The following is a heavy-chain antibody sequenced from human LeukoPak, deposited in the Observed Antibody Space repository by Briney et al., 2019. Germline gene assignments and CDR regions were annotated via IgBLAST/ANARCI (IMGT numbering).Heavy chain of an antibody. CDR1: GGSISSSNW. Sequence: SETLSLTCAVSGGSISSSNWWRWVRPPPGKGLEWIGYIYYSGSTYYNPSLKSRVTISVDTSKNQFSLKLSSVTAADTAVYYCARDSSGSYGDYGGLTDYWGQGTLVTVSS. V-gene: IGHV4-30-4*01. CDR3: ARDSSGSYGDYGGLTDY. J-gene: IGHJ4*02. CDR2: IYYSGST. D-gene: IGHD4-17*01.